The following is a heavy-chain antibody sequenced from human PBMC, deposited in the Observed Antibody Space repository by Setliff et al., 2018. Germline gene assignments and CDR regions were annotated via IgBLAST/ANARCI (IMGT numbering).Heavy chain of an antibody. V-gene: IGHV4-59*02. J-gene: IGHJ4*02. CDR1: GDSVTSHY. CDR3: ASLGGATRFMGFDS. D-gene: IGHD1-26*01. Sequence: PSETLSLTCSVSGDSVTSHYWSWVRQPPGRGLEWIGYIFHSGATDYNPSLKSRVTISFGTSKNEFSLNVTSVTAADTAVYYCASLGGATRFMGFDSWGQGILVTVSS. CDR2: IFHSGAT.